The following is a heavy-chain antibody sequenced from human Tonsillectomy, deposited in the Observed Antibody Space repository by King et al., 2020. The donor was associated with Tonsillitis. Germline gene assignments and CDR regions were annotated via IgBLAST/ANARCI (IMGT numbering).Heavy chain of an antibody. D-gene: IGHD3-22*01. V-gene: IGHV1-69*01. CDR1: GGTFSSYA. Sequence: QLVQSGAEVKKPGSSVKVSCKASGGTFSSYAISWVRQAPGQGLEWMGGLIPLFGTANYAQKFQGRITIIADESTRTAYMELSSPRSEDTAVYYCARDYYDSSGYWFDYWGQGILVTVSS. CDR2: LIPLFGTA. J-gene: IGHJ4*02. CDR3: ARDYYDSSGYWFDY.